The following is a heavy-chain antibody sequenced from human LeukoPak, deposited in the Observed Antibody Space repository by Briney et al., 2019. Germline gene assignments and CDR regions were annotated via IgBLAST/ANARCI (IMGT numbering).Heavy chain of an antibody. V-gene: IGHV1-18*01. D-gene: IGHD6-19*01. CDR3: ARAESSSGWYYFDY. Sequence: ASVKVSCKASGYTFTSYGISWVRRAPGQGLEWMGWISAYNGNTNYAQKLQGRVTMTTDTSTSTAYMELRSLRSDDTAVYYCARAESSSGWYYFDYWGQGTLVTVSS. CDR2: ISAYNGNT. CDR1: GYTFTSYG. J-gene: IGHJ4*02.